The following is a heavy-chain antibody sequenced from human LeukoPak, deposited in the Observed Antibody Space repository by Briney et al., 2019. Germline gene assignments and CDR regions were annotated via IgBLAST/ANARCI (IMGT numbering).Heavy chain of an antibody. Sequence: GGSLRLSCAASGFTSSGYDMHWVRQATGKGLKWVSAIGRAGDTYYSGSVKGRFTISRENAKNSLYLQMNSLRAGDTALYYCARGNILAGYSDWGQGTLVTVSS. CDR1: GFTSSGYD. J-gene: IGHJ4*02. D-gene: IGHD3-9*01. V-gene: IGHV3-13*04. CDR3: ARGNILAGYSD. CDR2: IGRAGDT.